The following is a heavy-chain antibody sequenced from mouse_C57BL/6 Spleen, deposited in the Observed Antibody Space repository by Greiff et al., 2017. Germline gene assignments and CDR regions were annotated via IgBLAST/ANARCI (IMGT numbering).Heavy chain of an antibody. CDR3: ARSFTTVVATDAMDY. V-gene: IGHV5-6*01. CDR2: ISSGGSYT. D-gene: IGHD1-1*01. J-gene: IGHJ4*01. CDR1: GFTFSSYG. Sequence: EVQRVESGGDLVKPGGSLKLSCAASGFTFSSYGMSWVRQTPDKRLEWVATISSGGSYTYYPDSVKGRFTISRDTAKNTLYLQMSSLKSEDTAMYYCARSFTTVVATDAMDYWGQGTSVTVSS.